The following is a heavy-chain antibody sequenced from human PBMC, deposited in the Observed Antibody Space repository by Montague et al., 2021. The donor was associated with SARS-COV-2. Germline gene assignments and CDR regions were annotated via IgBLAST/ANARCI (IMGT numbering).Heavy chain of an antibody. D-gene: IGHD3-22*01. J-gene: IGHJ4*02. Sequence: SETLSLTCAVYGGSFNDYYWSWIRQPPGKGLEWIGEINHGGITNYSPSLKSRVTISADTSKNQFSLKLKSVTPADTAHYFCARGHQGVSMIVVVMIGAEYYFDPWGQGSLVTVSS. CDR2: INHGGIT. CDR3: ARGHQGVSMIVVVMIGAEYYFDP. V-gene: IGHV4-34*01. CDR1: GGSFNDYY.